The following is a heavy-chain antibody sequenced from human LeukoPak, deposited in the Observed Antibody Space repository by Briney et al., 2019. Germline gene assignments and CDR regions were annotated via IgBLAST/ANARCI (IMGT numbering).Heavy chain of an antibody. CDR3: ARSSEGRYYYDSRGYSYYYYYMDV. CDR2: IYYSGST. CDR1: GGSISSSSYY. D-gene: IGHD3-22*01. V-gene: IGHV4-61*01. J-gene: IGHJ6*03. Sequence: SETLSLTCTVSGGSISSSSYYWSWIRQPPGKGLEWIGLIYYSGSTNYNPSLKSRVTISVDTSKNQFSLKLNSVTAADTAVYYCARSSEGRYYYDSRGYSYYYYYMDVWGKGTTVTISS.